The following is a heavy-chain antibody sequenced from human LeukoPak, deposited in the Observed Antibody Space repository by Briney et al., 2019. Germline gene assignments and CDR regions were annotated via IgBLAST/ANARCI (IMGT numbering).Heavy chain of an antibody. D-gene: IGHD3-16*02. CDR1: GFTFSSYA. CDR3: ARQDDVWGSYRLRWFDP. CDR2: IKQDGSEK. J-gene: IGHJ5*02. Sequence: PGGSLRLSCAASGFTFSSYAMSWVRQAPGKGLEWVANIKQDGSEKYYVDSVKGRFTISRDNAKNSLYLQMNSLRAEDTAVYYCARQDDVWGSYRLRWFDPWGQGTLVTVSS. V-gene: IGHV3-7*01.